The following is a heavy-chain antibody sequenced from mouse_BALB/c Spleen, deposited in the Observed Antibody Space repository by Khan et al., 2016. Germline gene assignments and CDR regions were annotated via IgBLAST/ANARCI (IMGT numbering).Heavy chain of an antibody. CDR3: KGPDGSLAY. CDR1: GYTFTDHA. D-gene: IGHD2-3*01. Sequence: QVQLQQSDAELVKPGASVKISCKASGYTFTDHAIHWVKQKPEQGLEWIGYISPGNGDIKYNEKLKGKAILTADISSSTAYMQLNSLTSEDSVVYFCKGPDGSLAYWGQGTTVTVSS. CDR2: ISPGNGDI. J-gene: IGHJ2*01. V-gene: IGHV1S53*02.